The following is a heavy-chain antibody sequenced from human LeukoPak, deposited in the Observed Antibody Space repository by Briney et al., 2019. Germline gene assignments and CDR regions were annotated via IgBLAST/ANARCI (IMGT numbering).Heavy chain of an antibody. V-gene: IGHV4-59*08. Sequence: KPSETLSLTCTVSGGSISTYYWSWIRQPPGKGLEWIGYIYYSGSTNYNPSLKSRATIPVDTPKNQFSLKLSSVTAADTAVYYCARLTWIQPDYWGQGTLVTVSS. CDR1: GGSISTYY. D-gene: IGHD5-18*01. J-gene: IGHJ4*02. CDR2: IYYSGST. CDR3: ARLTWIQPDY.